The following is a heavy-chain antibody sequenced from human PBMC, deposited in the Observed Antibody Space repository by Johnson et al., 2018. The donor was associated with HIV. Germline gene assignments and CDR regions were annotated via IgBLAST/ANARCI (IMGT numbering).Heavy chain of an antibody. J-gene: IGHJ3*02. CDR2: ISGSGGST. CDR1: GFTFSSYG. D-gene: IGHD1-1*01. CDR3: ARGTREGHDAFDI. V-gene: IGHV3-NL1*01. Sequence: QVQLVESGGGVVQPGGSLRLSCAASGFTFSSYGMHWVRQTPGKGLVWVSAISGSGGSTYYADSVKGRFTISRDNSKNTLYLQMNSLRAEDTAVYYWARGTREGHDAFDIWGQGTMVTVAS.